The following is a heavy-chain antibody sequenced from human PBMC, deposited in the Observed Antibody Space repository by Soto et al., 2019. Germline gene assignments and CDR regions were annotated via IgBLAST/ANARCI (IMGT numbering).Heavy chain of an antibody. CDR3: ARGSGGGSYSSSWFDY. CDR2: IYTSGST. CDR1: GGSISSYY. Sequence: QVQLQESCPGLVKPSETLSLTCTVSGGSISSYYWSWIRQPAGKGLEWIGRIYTSGSTNYNPSLKSRVTMSVDTSKNQFSLKLSSVTAADTAVYYCARGSGGGSYSSSWFDYWGQGTLVTVSS. V-gene: IGHV4-4*07. D-gene: IGHD6-13*01. J-gene: IGHJ4*02.